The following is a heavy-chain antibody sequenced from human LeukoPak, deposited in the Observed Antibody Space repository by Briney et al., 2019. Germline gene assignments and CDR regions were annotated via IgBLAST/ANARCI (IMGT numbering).Heavy chain of an antibody. V-gene: IGHV4-38-2*02. Sequence: SETLSLTCTVSGYSISSGYYWGWIRQSPGKGLEWIGSIFHSGSTYYNPSLKSRVTISVDTSKNQFSLKLSSVTAADTAVYYCARDSSGWLIWGQGTMVTVSS. D-gene: IGHD6-19*01. J-gene: IGHJ3*02. CDR3: ARDSSGWLI. CDR1: GYSISSGYY. CDR2: IFHSGST.